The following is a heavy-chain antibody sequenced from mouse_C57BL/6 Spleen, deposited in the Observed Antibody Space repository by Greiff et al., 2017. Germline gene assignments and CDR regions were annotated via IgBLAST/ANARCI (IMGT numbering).Heavy chain of an antibody. CDR2: IHPNSGST. V-gene: IGHV1-64*01. D-gene: IGHD3-2*02. J-gene: IGHJ3*01. Sequence: QVQLQQPGAELVKPGASVKLSCKASGYTFTSYWMHWVKQRPGQGLEWIGMIHPNSGSTNYTEKFKSKATLTVDKSSSTAYMQLSSLTSEDSAVYYCARGEDSSGWFAYWGQGTLVTVSA. CDR3: ARGEDSSGWFAY. CDR1: GYTFTSYW.